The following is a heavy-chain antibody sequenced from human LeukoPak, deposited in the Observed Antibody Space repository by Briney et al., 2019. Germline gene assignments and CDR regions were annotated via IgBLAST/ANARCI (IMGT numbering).Heavy chain of an antibody. CDR2: IYTSGST. Sequence: SETLSLTCTVSGGSLSSYYWSWIRQPAGKGLEWIGRIYTSGSTNYNPSLKSRVTMSVDTSKNQFSLKLSSVTAADTAVYYCARDIRCSSTSCPGGDNWFDPWGQGTLVTVSS. J-gene: IGHJ5*02. V-gene: IGHV4-4*07. CDR3: ARDIRCSSTSCPGGDNWFDP. D-gene: IGHD2-2*01. CDR1: GGSLSSYY.